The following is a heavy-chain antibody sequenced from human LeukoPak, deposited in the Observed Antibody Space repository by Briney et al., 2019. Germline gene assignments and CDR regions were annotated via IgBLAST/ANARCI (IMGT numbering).Heavy chain of an antibody. V-gene: IGHV3-23*01. Sequence: GGSLRLSCAASGFTFDDYAMHWVRQAPGKGLEWVSAISGSGGSTYYADSVKGRFTISRDNSKNTLYLQMNSLRAEDTAVYYCAKPDSKYYYDSSGYFDPWGQGTLVTVSS. J-gene: IGHJ5*02. D-gene: IGHD3-22*01. CDR2: ISGSGGST. CDR1: GFTFDDYA. CDR3: AKPDSKYYYDSSGYFDP.